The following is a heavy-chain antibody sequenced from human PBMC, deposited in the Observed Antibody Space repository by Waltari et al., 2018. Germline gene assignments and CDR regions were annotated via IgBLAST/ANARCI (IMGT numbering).Heavy chain of an antibody. D-gene: IGHD3-3*01. CDR3: ARDQGRFLEWFPISRDGYYFDY. V-gene: IGHV3-7*01. CDR2: IKQDGSEK. CDR1: GFTFSSYW. J-gene: IGHJ4*02. Sequence: EVQLVESGGGLVQPGGSLRLSCAASGFTFSSYWMSWVRQAPGKGLEWVANIKQDGSEKYYVDSVKGRFTISRDNAKNSLYLQMNSLRAEDTAVYYCARDQGRFLEWFPISRDGYYFDYWGQGTLVTVSS.